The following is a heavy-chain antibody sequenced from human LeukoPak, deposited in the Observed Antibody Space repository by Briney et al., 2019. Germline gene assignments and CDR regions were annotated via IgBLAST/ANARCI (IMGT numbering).Heavy chain of an antibody. CDR1: GDSISSYY. J-gene: IGHJ4*02. CDR2: IYYSGST. V-gene: IGHV4-59*01. Sequence: PSETLSLTCTVSGDSISSYYWSWIRQPPGKGLEWIGYIYYSGSTSYNPSLKSRVTITVDTSKNQFSLKLSSVTAADTAVYYCARADSSGYYAQHWGQGTLVTVTS. D-gene: IGHD3-22*01. CDR3: ARADSSGYYAQH.